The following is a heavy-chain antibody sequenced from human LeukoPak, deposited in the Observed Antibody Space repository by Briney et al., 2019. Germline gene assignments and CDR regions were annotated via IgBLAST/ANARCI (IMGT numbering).Heavy chain of an antibody. CDR2: IRYDGSNK. Sequence: GGSLRLSCAASGFTFSNSWMSWVRQAPGRGLEWVAFIRYDGSNKYYADSVKGRFTISRDNSKNTLYLQMNSLRAEDTAVYYCAKDREGEYDYWGQGTLVTVSS. J-gene: IGHJ4*02. V-gene: IGHV3-30*02. D-gene: IGHD3-16*01. CDR3: AKDREGEYDY. CDR1: GFTFSNSW.